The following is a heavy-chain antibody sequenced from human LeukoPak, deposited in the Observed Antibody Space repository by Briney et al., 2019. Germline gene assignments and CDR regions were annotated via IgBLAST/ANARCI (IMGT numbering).Heavy chain of an antibody. CDR3: AREVDTAMDFDY. D-gene: IGHD5-18*01. CDR2: INPSGGST. CDR1: GYTFTTYY. V-gene: IGHV1-46*01. Sequence: ASVKVSCKASGYTFTTYYMHWVRQAPGQGLEWMGIINPSGGSTSYAQKFQGRVTVTRDMSTSTVYMELSSLRSEDTAVYYCAREVDTAMDFDYWGQGTLVTVSS. J-gene: IGHJ4*02.